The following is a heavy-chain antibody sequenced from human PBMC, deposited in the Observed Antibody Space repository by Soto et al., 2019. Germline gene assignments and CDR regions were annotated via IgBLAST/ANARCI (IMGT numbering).Heavy chain of an antibody. Sequence: PGGSLRLSCAASGFTFSSYGMHWVRQAPGKGLEWVAVIWYDGSNKYYADSVKGRFTISRDNSKNTLYLQMNSLRAEDTAVYYCARELLIAVAGTLLPGYWGQGTLVTVSS. CDR1: GFTFSSYG. V-gene: IGHV3-33*01. CDR3: ARELLIAVAGTLLPGY. D-gene: IGHD6-19*01. J-gene: IGHJ4*02. CDR2: IWYDGSNK.